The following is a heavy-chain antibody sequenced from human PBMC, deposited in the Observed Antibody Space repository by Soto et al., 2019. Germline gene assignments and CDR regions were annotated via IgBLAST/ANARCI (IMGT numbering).Heavy chain of an antibody. D-gene: IGHD6-13*01. CDR3: ATAPGIAAGENYGKDV. Sequence: ASVKVSCKASGYTFTSYGISWVRQAPGQGLEWMGWISAYNGNTNYAQKLQGRVTMTTDTSTSTAYMELRSLRSDDTAVYYCATAPGIAAGENYGKDVWGQGTTVTVSS. V-gene: IGHV1-18*01. J-gene: IGHJ6*02. CDR2: ISAYNGNT. CDR1: GYTFTSYG.